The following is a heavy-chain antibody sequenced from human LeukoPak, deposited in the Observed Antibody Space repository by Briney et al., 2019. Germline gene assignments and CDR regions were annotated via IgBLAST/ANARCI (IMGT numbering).Heavy chain of an antibody. J-gene: IGHJ6*03. V-gene: IGHV1-46*01. D-gene: IGHD2-21*02. CDR1: GYTFTSYY. CDR2: INPSGGST. CDR3: ARGCGGDPGCHYYYYYMDV. Sequence: ASVKVSCKASGYTFTSYYMHWVRQAPGQGLEWMGIINPSGGSTSYAQKFQGRVTMTRDTSTSTVYMELSSLRSEDTAVYYCARGCGGDPGCHYYYYYMDVWGKGTTVTVSS.